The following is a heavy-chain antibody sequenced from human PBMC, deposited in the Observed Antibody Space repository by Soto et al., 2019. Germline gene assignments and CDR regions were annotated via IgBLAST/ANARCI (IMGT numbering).Heavy chain of an antibody. Sequence: SETLSLTCTVSGGSISSYYWSWIRQPPGKGLEWIGYIYYSGSTNYNPSLKSRVTISVDTSKNQFSLKLSSVTAADTAVYYCARGESYCSGGSCYRGAFDIWGQGTMVTVS. V-gene: IGHV4-59*01. D-gene: IGHD2-15*01. CDR3: ARGESYCSGGSCYRGAFDI. J-gene: IGHJ3*02. CDR2: IYYSGST. CDR1: GGSISSYY.